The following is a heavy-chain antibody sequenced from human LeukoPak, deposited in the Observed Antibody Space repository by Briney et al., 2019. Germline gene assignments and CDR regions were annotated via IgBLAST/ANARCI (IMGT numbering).Heavy chain of an antibody. CDR3: AGMGITTPTVRTLDF. Sequence: PSETLSLTCTVSGGSMSSYYWTWIRQPPGKGLEWIGYIYYSGSTNYNPSLKSRVTISVDTSKNQFSLKLSSVTAADTPVYYFAGMGITTPTVRTLDFWGQGTLVTVSS. CDR1: GGSMSSYY. J-gene: IGHJ4*02. V-gene: IGHV4-59*01. CDR2: IYYSGST. D-gene: IGHD1-14*01.